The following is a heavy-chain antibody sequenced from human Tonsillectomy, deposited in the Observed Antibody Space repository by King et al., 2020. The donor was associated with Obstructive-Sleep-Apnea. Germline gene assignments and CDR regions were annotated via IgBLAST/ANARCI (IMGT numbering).Heavy chain of an antibody. D-gene: IGHD3-22*01. J-gene: IGHJ6*02. Sequence: VPLQESGPGLVKPSQTLSLTCTVSGGSISSGDYYWSWIRQPPGKGLEWIGYIYYSGSTYYNPSLKSRVTISVDTSKNQFSLKLSSVTAADTAVYYCARGISMIVVVPLNYGMDVWGQGTTVTVSS. CDR2: IYYSGST. CDR3: ARGISMIVVVPLNYGMDV. CDR1: GGSISSGDYY. V-gene: IGHV4-30-4*01.